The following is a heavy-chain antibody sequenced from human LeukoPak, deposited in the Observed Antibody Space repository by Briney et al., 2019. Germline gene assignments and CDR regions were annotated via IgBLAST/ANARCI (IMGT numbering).Heavy chain of an antibody. V-gene: IGHV3-66*01. D-gene: IGHD3-22*01. Sequence: RPGGSLRLSCAASGFTVSSNYMSWVRQAPGKGLEWVSVIYSGGSTYYADSVKGRFTISRDNSKNTLYLQMNSLRAEDTAVYYCARESMIADYDAFDIWGQGTMVTVSS. CDR3: ARESMIADYDAFDI. CDR1: GFTVSSNY. CDR2: IYSGGST. J-gene: IGHJ3*02.